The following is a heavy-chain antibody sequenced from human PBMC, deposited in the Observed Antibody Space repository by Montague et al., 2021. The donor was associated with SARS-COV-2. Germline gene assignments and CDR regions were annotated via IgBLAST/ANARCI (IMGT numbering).Heavy chain of an antibody. CDR2: ISHSGST. V-gene: IGHV4-34*01. J-gene: IGHJ6*02. CDR1: GGSFSGYY. Sequence: SETLSLTCAVYGGSFSGYYWSWIRQPPGKGLEWIGEISHSGSTNYNPSLKSRVTISIDTSKNQFSLKLSSVTAADTAVYCCARFAYRLLFIASYYSMDVWGQGTTVTVSS. CDR3: ARFAYRLLFIASYYSMDV. D-gene: IGHD2-2*01.